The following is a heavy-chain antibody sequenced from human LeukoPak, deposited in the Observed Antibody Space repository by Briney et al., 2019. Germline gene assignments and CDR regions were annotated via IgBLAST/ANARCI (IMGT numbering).Heavy chain of an antibody. V-gene: IGHV3-33*01. CDR1: GFTFSSYG. Sequence: GGSVRLSCAASGFTFSSYGMHWVREAPGKGLEWVAVIWYDGSNKYYADYVKGRFTISSDNSKNMLELQMSSLRAQDTAVSSCASEEYQPLIAYYSYGMDVWGQGTTVTVSS. CDR3: ASEEYQPLIAYYSYGMDV. D-gene: IGHD2-2*01. J-gene: IGHJ6*02. CDR2: IWYDGSNK.